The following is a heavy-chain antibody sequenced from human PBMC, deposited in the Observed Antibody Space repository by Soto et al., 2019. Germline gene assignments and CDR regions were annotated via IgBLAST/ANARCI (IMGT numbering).Heavy chain of an antibody. V-gene: IGHV3-23*01. Sequence: GGSLRLSCAASGFTFRSYALSWVRQAPGKGLEWVSAISGSGGSTYYADSVKGRFTISRDNSKNTLYLQMNSLRAEDTAVYYCAKVRLYCSSTSCYSPPPYWGQGTLVTVSS. CDR1: GFTFRSYA. J-gene: IGHJ4*02. CDR2: ISGSGGST. D-gene: IGHD2-2*01. CDR3: AKVRLYCSSTSCYSPPPY.